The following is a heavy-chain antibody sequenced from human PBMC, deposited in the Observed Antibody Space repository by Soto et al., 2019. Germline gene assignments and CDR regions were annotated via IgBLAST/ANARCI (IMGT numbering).Heavy chain of an antibody. CDR1: GGSISSYY. V-gene: IGHV4-59*08. CDR3: ARHGSSTLLWFGELPNYFDY. CDR2: IYYSGST. Sequence: SETLSLTCTVSGGSISSYYWSWIRQPPGKGLEWIGYIYYSGSTNYNPSLKSRVTISVDTSKNQFSLKLSSVTAADTAAYYCARHGSSTLLWFGELPNYFDYWGQGTPVTVSS. D-gene: IGHD3-10*01. J-gene: IGHJ4*02.